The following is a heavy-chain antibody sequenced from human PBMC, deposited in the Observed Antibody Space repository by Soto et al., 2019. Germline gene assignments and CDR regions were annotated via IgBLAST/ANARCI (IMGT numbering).Heavy chain of an antibody. Sequence: PSETLSLTCAVSGYSISTCYYWGWSRQPPGKGLEWIGSIYHSGSTYYNPSLKSRFTISVDTSKNQFSLNLSSVTAADTAVYYCARSSYYDTSGYLNWFDPWGQGTLVTVSS. CDR3: ARSSYYDTSGYLNWFDP. D-gene: IGHD3-22*01. CDR2: IYHSGST. J-gene: IGHJ5*02. CDR1: GYSISTCYY. V-gene: IGHV4-38-2*01.